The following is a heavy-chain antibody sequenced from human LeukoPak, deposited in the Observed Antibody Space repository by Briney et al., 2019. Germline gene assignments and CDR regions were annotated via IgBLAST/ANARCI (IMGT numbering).Heavy chain of an antibody. V-gene: IGHV3-13*01. CDR2: IGTAGDT. Sequence: GGSLRLSCAASGFTFSSYDMHWVRQATGKGLEWVPAIGTAGDTYYPGSVKGRFTISRENAKNSLYLQMNSLRAGDTAVYYCARDGPLDAFDIWGQGTMVTVSS. CDR1: GFTFSSYD. CDR3: ARDGPLDAFDI. J-gene: IGHJ3*02.